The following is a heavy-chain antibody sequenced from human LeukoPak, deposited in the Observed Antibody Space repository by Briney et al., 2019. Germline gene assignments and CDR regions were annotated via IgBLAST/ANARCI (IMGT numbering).Heavy chain of an antibody. Sequence: PSGTLSLTCAVSGYSISRGYYWGWIRQPPGKGLERIGSIYHSGSTYYNPSLTSRVTISVDTSKNQFSLKLSSVTAADTAVYYCARPRGDYGFRWFDPWGQGTLVTVSS. CDR1: GYSISRGYY. D-gene: IGHD4-17*01. CDR2: IYHSGST. J-gene: IGHJ5*02. V-gene: IGHV4-38-2*01. CDR3: ARPRGDYGFRWFDP.